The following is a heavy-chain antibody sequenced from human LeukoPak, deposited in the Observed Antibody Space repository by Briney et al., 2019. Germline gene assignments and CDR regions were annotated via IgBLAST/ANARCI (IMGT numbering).Heavy chain of an antibody. Sequence: SETLSLTCTVSGYSLSSGYYWGWIRQPPWKGLEWIGSISHSGSTYYNPSLKSRVTISVDTSTHQISLKLSAVTAADTAVYYCARGGSSGYYYSDCWGQGTLVTVSS. D-gene: IGHD3-22*01. CDR1: GYSLSSGYY. CDR2: ISHSGST. V-gene: IGHV4-38-2*02. J-gene: IGHJ4*02. CDR3: ARGGSSGYYYSDC.